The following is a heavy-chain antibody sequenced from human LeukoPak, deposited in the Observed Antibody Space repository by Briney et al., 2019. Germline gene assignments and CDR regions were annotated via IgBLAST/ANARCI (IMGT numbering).Heavy chain of an antibody. Sequence: GGSLRLSCAASGFTFSSYEMNWVRHAPGKGLEWVSYISSSGSNIYYADSVKGRFTISRDNAKNSLYLQMNSLRAEDTAVYYCASNRSKYRFDYWGQGTLVTVSS. J-gene: IGHJ4*02. CDR2: ISSSGSNI. V-gene: IGHV3-48*03. CDR1: GFTFSSYE. CDR3: ASNRSKYRFDY. D-gene: IGHD1-14*01.